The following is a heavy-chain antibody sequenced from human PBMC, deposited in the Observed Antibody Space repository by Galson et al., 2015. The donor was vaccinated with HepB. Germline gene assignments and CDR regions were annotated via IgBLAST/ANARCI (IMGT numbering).Heavy chain of an antibody. CDR1: GFTFSSYA. J-gene: IGHJ6*02. V-gene: IGHV3-30*04. CDR2: ISYDGRNK. CDR3: ARDKDPSRSWVDGLIYYGLAV. Sequence: SLRLSCAASGFTFSSYALHWVRQAPGKGLEWVAVISYDGRNKNYANSVEGRFTISRVESRNTLHLQMNSLRAEDTAIYYCARDKDPSRSWVDGLIYYGLAVWGQGTTVTVSS. D-gene: IGHD6-13*01.